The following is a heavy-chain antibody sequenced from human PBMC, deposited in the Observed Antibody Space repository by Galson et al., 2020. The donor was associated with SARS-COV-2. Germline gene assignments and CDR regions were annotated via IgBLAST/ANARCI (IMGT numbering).Heavy chain of an antibody. CDR1: GFTFSSYA. V-gene: IGHV3-23*01. J-gene: IGHJ6*01. CDR3: AKVSSLHQGPIGLPPGTLLQEHL. Sequence: TGGSLRLSCAASGFTFSSYAMSWVRQAPGKGLEWVSAISGSGGSTYYADSVKGRFTISRDNSKNTLYLQMNSLRAEDTAVYYCAKVSSLHQGPIGLPPGTLLQEHLWG. CDR2: ISGSGGST.